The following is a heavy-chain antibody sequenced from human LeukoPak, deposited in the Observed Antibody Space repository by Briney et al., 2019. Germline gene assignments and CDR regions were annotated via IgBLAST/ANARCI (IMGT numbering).Heavy chain of an antibody. V-gene: IGHV4-34*01. J-gene: IGHJ4*02. D-gene: IGHD5-12*01. Sequence: SETLSLTCAVYGGSFSGYYWSWIRQPPGKGLEWIGEINHSGSTNYNPSLKSRVTISVDTSKNQFSLKLSSVTAADTAVYYCARFMSGYVPSRSDYWGQGTLVTVSS. CDR2: INHSGST. CDR3: ARFMSGYVPSRSDY. CDR1: GGSFSGYY.